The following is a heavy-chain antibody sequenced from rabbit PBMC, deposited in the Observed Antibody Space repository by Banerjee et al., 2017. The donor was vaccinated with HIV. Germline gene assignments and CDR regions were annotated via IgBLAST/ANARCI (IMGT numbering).Heavy chain of an antibody. J-gene: IGHJ4*01. CDR1: GFSFNNNYV. D-gene: IGHD4-1*01. V-gene: IGHV1S45*01. Sequence: QEQLEESGGDLVKPEGSLTLTYTASGFSFNNNYVMCWVRQAPGKGLEWIACINSNTGNTVYASWAKGRFTISKTSPTTVTLQMTSLTAADTAAYFCGRHASSSGWGGDLWGPGTLVTVS. CDR2: INSNTGNT. CDR3: GRHASSSGWGGDL.